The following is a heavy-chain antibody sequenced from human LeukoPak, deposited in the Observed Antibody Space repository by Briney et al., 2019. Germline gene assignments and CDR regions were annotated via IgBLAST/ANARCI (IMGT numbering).Heavy chain of an antibody. J-gene: IGHJ6*03. V-gene: IGHV1-18*01. Sequence: ASVKVSCKASGYTFTSYGISWVRQAPGQGLEWMGWISAYNGNTNYAQKLQGRVTMTTDTSTSTAYMELRSLRSDDTAMYYCAREIVATPRDGYYYYYMDVWGKGTTVTISS. D-gene: IGHD5-12*01. CDR1: GYTFTSYG. CDR3: AREIVATPRDGYYYYYMDV. CDR2: ISAYNGNT.